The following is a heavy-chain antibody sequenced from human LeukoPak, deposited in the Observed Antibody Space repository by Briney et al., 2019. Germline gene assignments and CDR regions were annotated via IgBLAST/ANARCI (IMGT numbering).Heavy chain of an antibody. CDR2: IYYSGST. V-gene: IGHV4-39*07. CDR1: GGSISSSSYY. D-gene: IGHD1-26*01. Sequence: SETLSLTCTVSGGSISSSSYYWGWIRQPPGKGLEWIGSIYYSGSTYYNPSLKSRVTISVDTSKNQFSLKLSSVTAADTAVYYCARRGADYYYYYMDVWGKGTTVTVSS. CDR3: ARRGADYYYYYMDV. J-gene: IGHJ6*03.